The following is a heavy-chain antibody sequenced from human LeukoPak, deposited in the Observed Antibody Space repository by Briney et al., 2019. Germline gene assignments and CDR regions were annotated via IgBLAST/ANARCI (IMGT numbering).Heavy chain of an antibody. CDR3: ASRRYCSSTSCYKFDY. V-gene: IGHV3-21*01. CDR2: ISSSSSYI. D-gene: IGHD2-2*02. Sequence: GGSLRLSXAASGFTFSSYSMNWVCQAPGKGLEWVSSISSSSSYIYYADSVKGRFTISRDNAKNSLYLQMNSLRAEDTAVYYCASRRYCSSTSCYKFDYWGQGTLVTVSS. CDR1: GFTFSSYS. J-gene: IGHJ4*02.